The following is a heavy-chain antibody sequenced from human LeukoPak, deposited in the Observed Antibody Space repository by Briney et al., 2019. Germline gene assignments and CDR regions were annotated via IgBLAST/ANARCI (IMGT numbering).Heavy chain of an antibody. V-gene: IGHV4-39*01. D-gene: IGHD3-3*01. CDR2: IYSSGSS. J-gene: IGHJ5*02. Sequence: SETLSLTCTVSGGSISSRSYYWGWIRQSPGKGLEWIGSIYSSGSSYSNPSLKSRVTMSVETSKNQFSLKLSSVTAADTAVYYCARHSLNWPHPDFWSGYYSNWFDPWGQGTLVTVSS. CDR3: ARHSLNWPHPDFWSGYYSNWFDP. CDR1: GGSISSRSYY.